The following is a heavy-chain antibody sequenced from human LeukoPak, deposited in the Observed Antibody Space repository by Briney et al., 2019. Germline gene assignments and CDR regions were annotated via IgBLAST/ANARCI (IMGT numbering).Heavy chain of an antibody. J-gene: IGHJ4*02. V-gene: IGHV1-24*01. Sequence: ASVKVSCKVSGYTLTELSMHWVRQAPGKGLEWMGGFDPEDGETIYAQKFQGRVTMTEDTSTDTAYMELSSLRSEDTAVYYCATDLISDSYGSVSADYWGQGTLVTVSS. CDR2: FDPEDGET. D-gene: IGHD5-18*01. CDR3: ATDLISDSYGSVSADY. CDR1: GYTLTELS.